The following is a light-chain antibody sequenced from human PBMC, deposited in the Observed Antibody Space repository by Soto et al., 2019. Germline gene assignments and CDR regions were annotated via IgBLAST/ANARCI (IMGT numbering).Light chain of an antibody. CDR2: DVS. Sequence: QSVLTQPASVSGSPGQSITISCTGTSSDVGGYNYVSWYQQHPGKALKLMIYDVSNRPSGVSNRFSGSKSGNTASLTISGLQAEDEADYYCSSYTGSSTYVVFGGGTKLTVL. CDR1: SSDVGGYNY. J-gene: IGLJ2*01. CDR3: SSYTGSSTYVV. V-gene: IGLV2-14*01.